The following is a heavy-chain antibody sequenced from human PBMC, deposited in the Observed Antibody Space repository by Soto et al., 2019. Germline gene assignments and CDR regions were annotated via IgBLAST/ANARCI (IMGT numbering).Heavy chain of an antibody. CDR3: ARDGSVGDYYFDY. V-gene: IGHV1-3*01. Sequence: ASVKVSCKASGYTFTSYAMHWVRQAPGQRLEWMGWINAGNGNTKYSQKFQGRVTITRDTSASTAYMELSSLRSEDTAVYYCARDGSVGDYYFDYWGQGTLVTVSS. D-gene: IGHD4-17*01. CDR2: INAGNGNT. CDR1: GYTFTSYA. J-gene: IGHJ4*02.